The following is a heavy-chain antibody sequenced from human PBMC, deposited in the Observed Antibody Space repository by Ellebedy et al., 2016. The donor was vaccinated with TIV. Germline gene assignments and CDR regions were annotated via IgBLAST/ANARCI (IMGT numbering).Heavy chain of an antibody. CDR2: IKQDSSKN. Sequence: PGGSLRLSCEASGFTFSSFWMSWVRQAPGKAMEWVADIKQDSSKNYYVDSVKGRLTISRDNAKSSLYLSMNSLRAEDTAMYYCARDNKISDTWGFDRWGQGTLVTVSS. CDR3: ARDNKISDTWGFDR. J-gene: IGHJ4*02. V-gene: IGHV3-7*03. D-gene: IGHD7-27*01. CDR1: GFTFSSFW.